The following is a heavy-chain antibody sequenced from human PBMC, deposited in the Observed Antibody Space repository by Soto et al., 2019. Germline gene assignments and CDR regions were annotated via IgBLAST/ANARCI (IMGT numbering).Heavy chain of an antibody. D-gene: IGHD2-15*01. CDR1: GFTFSSYG. CDR2: ISYDGSNK. J-gene: IGHJ4*02. CDR3: AKDLWYCSGGSCYVAFDY. Sequence: PGGSLRLSCAASGFTFSSYGMHWVRQAQGKGLEWVAVISYDGSNKYYADSVKGRFTISRDNSKNTLYLQMNSLRAEDTAVYYCAKDLWYCSGGSCYVAFDYWGQGTLVTVSS. V-gene: IGHV3-30*18.